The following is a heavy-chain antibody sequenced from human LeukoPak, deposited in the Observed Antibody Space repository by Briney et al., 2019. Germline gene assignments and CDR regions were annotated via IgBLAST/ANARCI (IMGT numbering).Heavy chain of an antibody. CDR2: ISSSSSYI. V-gene: IGHV3-21*01. J-gene: IGHJ6*02. CDR1: GFTFSSYS. Sequence: PGGSLRLSCAASGFTFSSYSMNWVRQAPGQGLEWVSSISSSSSYIYYADSVKGRFTISRDNAKNSLYLQMNSLRAEDTAVYYCARDAFTYYYDSSGYPPHYYGMDVWGQGTTVTVSS. D-gene: IGHD3-22*01. CDR3: ARDAFTYYYDSSGYPPHYYGMDV.